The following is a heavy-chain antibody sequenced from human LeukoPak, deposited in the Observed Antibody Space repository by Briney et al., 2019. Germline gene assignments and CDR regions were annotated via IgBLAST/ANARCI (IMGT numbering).Heavy chain of an antibody. J-gene: IGHJ6*03. CDR2: IYHSGST. CDR1: GYSISSGYY. D-gene: IGHD3-10*01. Sequence: SETLSLTCTVSGYSISSGYYWGWVRQPPGKGLEWIGSIYHSGSTYYNPSLKSRVTISVDTSKNQFSLKLSSGTAADTAVYYCARHMPPRDYSGWSYYMDVWGKGTTVTISS. CDR3: ARHMPPRDYSGWSYYMDV. V-gene: IGHV4-38-2*02.